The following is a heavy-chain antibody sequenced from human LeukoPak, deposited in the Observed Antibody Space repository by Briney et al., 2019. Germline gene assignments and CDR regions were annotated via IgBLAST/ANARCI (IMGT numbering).Heavy chain of an antibody. D-gene: IGHD2-21*01. CDR2: IYPGDSDT. V-gene: IGHV5-51*01. CDR3: ARRGFDGDCYDVYYFYY. Sequence: PGESLKISCQSSGSTFISSWIGWSRQMPGKGLEWMGIIYPGDSDTRYSPSFQGQVTISVDKSISTSYLQWSSLKASDTAMYYGARRGFDGDCYDVYYFYYWGQGTLVTVSS. CDR1: GSTFISSW. J-gene: IGHJ4*02.